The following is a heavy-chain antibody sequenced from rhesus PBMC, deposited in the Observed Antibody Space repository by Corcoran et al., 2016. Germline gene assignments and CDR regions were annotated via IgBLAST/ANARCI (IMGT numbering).Heavy chain of an antibody. Sequence: QVHLQASGPGLVKPSETPSLTCGVSGASMTDYWWSWVRRPPGKGLEWIGEIKGNDGATNYNPSLRSRVTLSKDASKRQFSLNLKSVTAADTAIYYCARDGRVGPYWGQGVLVTVST. V-gene: IGHV4-80*01. CDR1: GASMTDYW. J-gene: IGHJ4*01. CDR2: IKGNDGAT. D-gene: IGHD1-44*02. CDR3: ARDGRVGPY.